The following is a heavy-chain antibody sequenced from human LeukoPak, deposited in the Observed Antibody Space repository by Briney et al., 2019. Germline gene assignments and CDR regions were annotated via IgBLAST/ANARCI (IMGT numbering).Heavy chain of an antibody. V-gene: IGHV1-69*01. CDR3: ARDPIRGEMATTYGDGVDY. D-gene: IGHD5-24*01. CDR1: GGTFSSYA. J-gene: IGHJ4*02. CDR2: IIPIFGTA. Sequence: SVKVSCKAPGGTFSSYAISWVRQAPGQGLEWMGGIIPIFGTANYAQKFQGRVTITADESTSTAYMELSSLRSEDTAVYYCARDPIRGEMATTYGDGVDYWGQGTLVTVSP.